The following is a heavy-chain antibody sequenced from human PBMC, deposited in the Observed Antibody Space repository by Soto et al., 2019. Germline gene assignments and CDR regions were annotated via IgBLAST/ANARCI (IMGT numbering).Heavy chain of an antibody. CDR2: ISYDGSNK. J-gene: IGHJ4*02. CDR3: ASLDYYDSSGYLPAAY. D-gene: IGHD3-22*01. V-gene: IGHV3-30-3*01. Sequence: QVQLVESGGGVVQPGRSLRLSCAASGFTFSSYAMHWVRQAPGKGLEWVAVISYDGSNKYYADSVKGRFTISRDNSKNTLYLQMNSLRAEDTAVYYCASLDYYDSSGYLPAAYWGQGTLVTVSS. CDR1: GFTFSSYA.